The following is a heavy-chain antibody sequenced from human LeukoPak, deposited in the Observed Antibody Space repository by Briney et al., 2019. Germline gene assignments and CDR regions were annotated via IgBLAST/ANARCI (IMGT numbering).Heavy chain of an antibody. CDR1: GFTVSSNY. J-gene: IGHJ4*02. CDR2: IYSGGST. D-gene: IGHD1-26*01. Sequence: GGSLRLSCAASGFTVSSNYMSWVRQAPGKGLEWVSVIYSGGSTYYAESVKGRFTISRDNSKNTLYLQMNSPRAEDTAVYYCAREVVVVGATGGGFDYWGQGTLVTVSS. CDR3: AREVVVVGATGGGFDY. V-gene: IGHV3-53*01.